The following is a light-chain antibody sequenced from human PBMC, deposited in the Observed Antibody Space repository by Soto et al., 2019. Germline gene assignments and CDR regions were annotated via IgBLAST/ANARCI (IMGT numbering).Light chain of an antibody. Sequence: EIVLTQSPGSLSLSPGERATLSCRASQSVSSTFFAWYQQRPGQAPRLLMYGASSRATSMPERFSGSGSGTLFTQNISTLEPEEFLVYYCQQFDSSVTFGQGNKVEIK. CDR2: GAS. J-gene: IGKJ1*01. CDR3: QQFDSSVT. V-gene: IGKV3-20*01. CDR1: QSVSSTF.